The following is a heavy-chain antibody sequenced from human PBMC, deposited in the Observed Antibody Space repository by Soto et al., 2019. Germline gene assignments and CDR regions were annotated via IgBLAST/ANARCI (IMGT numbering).Heavy chain of an antibody. V-gene: IGHV1-69*05. CDR3: ARSTIFGVVITDY. CDR2: ISPIFGTA. CDR1: GGTFSSYA. D-gene: IGHD3-3*01. J-gene: IGHJ4*02. Sequence: GASVKVSCKASGGTFSSYAISWVRQAPGQGLEWMGGISPIFGTANYAQKLQGRVTITTDTSTSTAYMELRSLRSDDTAVYYCARSTIFGVVITDYWGQGTLVT.